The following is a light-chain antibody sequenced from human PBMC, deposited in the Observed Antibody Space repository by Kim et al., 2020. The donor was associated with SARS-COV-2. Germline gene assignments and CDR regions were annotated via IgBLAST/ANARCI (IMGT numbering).Light chain of an antibody. CDR3: SSYTSSSTLDWV. J-gene: IGLJ3*02. CDR2: DVS. V-gene: IGLV2-14*03. CDR1: SSDVGGYNY. Sequence: SITISCTGTSSDVGGYNYVSWYQQHPGKAPKLMIYDVSNRTSGVSNRFSGSKSGNTASLTISGLQAEDEADYYCSSYTSSSTLDWVFGGGTKLTVL.